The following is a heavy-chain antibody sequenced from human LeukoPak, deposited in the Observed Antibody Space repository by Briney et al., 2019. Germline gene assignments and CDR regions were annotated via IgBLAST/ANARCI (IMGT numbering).Heavy chain of an antibody. CDR2: IDHSEST. D-gene: IGHD4-17*01. J-gene: IGHJ2*01. Sequence: SETLSLTCAVYGGSFSGYYWSWIRQPPGKGLDWIGEIDHSESTNYNPSLKCRVPISVDTSKNQFSLKLSSVTAADTAVYYCARRPLIYGDYAADFDLWGRGTLVTVSS. V-gene: IGHV4-34*01. CDR1: GGSFSGYY. CDR3: ARRPLIYGDYAADFDL.